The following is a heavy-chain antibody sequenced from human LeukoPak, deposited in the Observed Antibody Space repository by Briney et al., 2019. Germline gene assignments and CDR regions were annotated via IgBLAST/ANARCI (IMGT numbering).Heavy chain of an antibody. CDR3: ARDWALNWFDP. D-gene: IGHD3-16*01. CDR1: GGSISSYY. Sequence: PSETLSLTCTVSGGSISSYYWTWIRQPAGKGLEWIGRIYTTGSTNYNPSLNSRVTMSVDTSKDQFSLKLSSVTAADTAVYYCARDWALNWFDPWGQGTLVTVSS. CDR2: IYTTGST. V-gene: IGHV4-4*07. J-gene: IGHJ5*02.